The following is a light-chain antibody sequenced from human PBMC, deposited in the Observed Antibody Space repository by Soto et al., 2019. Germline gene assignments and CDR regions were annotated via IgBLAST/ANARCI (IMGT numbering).Light chain of an antibody. CDR1: QSISPF. J-gene: IGKJ5*01. Sequence: DIQMTQSPSSLSASVGDRVTITCRASQSISPFLNWYQQKPGKAPNLLIYAASGLQSGVPSRFSVSGSGTDVTLTISSLKPEDFATDYCQQSYRTPITFGQGKRLEL. V-gene: IGKV1-39*01. CDR2: AAS. CDR3: QQSYRTPIT.